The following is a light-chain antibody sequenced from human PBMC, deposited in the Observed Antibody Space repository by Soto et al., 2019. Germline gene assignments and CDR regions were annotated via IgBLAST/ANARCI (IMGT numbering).Light chain of an antibody. CDR2: VSS. CDR1: QSVISY. V-gene: IGKV3-15*01. J-gene: IGKJ1*01. Sequence: IVMTQSPSTLSLSPWERATLSFMSIQSVISYLSCNQQKPGQAPRLLIYVSSTSATGIPVRFIGSGSGTEFTLTISSLQSEDFAAYXXXXXXXXXRTFGQGTEV. CDR3: XXXXXXXRT.